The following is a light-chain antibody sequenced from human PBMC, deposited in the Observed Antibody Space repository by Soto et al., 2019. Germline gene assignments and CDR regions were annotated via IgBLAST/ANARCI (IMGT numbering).Light chain of an antibody. CDR3: CSYAGSYTHV. CDR2: EVS. Sequence: QSVLTQPASVSGSLGQSITISCTGTSTDVGAYDFVSWLQHHPGKAPKLMIYEVSNRPSGVPDRFSGSKSGNTASLTISGLQAEEEADYYCCSYAGSYTHVFGPGTKVTVL. J-gene: IGLJ1*01. CDR1: STDVGAYDF. V-gene: IGLV2-14*01.